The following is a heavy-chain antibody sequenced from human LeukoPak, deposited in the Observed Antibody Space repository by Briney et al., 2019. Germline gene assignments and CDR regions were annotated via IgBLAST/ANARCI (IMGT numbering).Heavy chain of an antibody. CDR2: IYHSGST. Sequence: PSETLSLTCTVSGYSISSGYYWGWIRQPPGKGLEWIGNIYHSGSTYDNPSLKSRITISVDTSKNQFSLRLSSVTAADTAVYYCARSVRSRYYYYMDVWGKGTTVTVSS. CDR3: ARSVRSRYYYYMDV. V-gene: IGHV4-38-2*02. D-gene: IGHD3-10*02. CDR1: GYSISSGYY. J-gene: IGHJ6*03.